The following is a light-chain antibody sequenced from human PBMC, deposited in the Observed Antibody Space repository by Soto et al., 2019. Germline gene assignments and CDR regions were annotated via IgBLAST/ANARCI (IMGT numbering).Light chain of an antibody. CDR1: QSVSSY. J-gene: IGKJ1*01. V-gene: IGKV3-11*01. CDR2: DAS. CDR3: QQRYSLPPT. Sequence: IVLTQSPATLSLSPGERATLSCRASQSVSSYLAWYQQTPGQAPRLLIYDASNRATGIPTRISGSGSGTDFTLTISSLEPEDFAVYYCQQRYSLPPTFGQGTKVEIK.